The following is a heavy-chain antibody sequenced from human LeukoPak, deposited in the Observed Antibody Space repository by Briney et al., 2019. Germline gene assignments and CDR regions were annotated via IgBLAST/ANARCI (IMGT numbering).Heavy chain of an antibody. V-gene: IGHV3-30*02. D-gene: IGHD5-18*01. CDR2: IRYDGTSK. CDR1: GFPFRAYG. J-gene: IGHJ3*02. CDR3: AKEDKGYSFGFDAFDT. Sequence: PGGSLRLSCATSGFPFRAYGIHWVRQAAGKGLEWVAFIRYDGTSKYYIDSVKGRFSISRDTSMNTVSLQMNSPRDEDTAVYYCAKEDKGYSFGFDAFDTWGQGTMVTVSA.